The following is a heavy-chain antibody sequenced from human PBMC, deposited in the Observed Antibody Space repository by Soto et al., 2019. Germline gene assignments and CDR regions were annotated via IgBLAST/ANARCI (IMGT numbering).Heavy chain of an antibody. Sequence: ASVKVSCKASGYTFTSYGISWVRQAPGQGLEWMGWISAYNGNTNYAQKLQGRVTMTTDTSTSTAYMELRSLRSDDTAVYYCAREPLYCTNGVCYKPYYYYGTDVWGQGTTVTVSS. V-gene: IGHV1-18*01. CDR1: GYTFTSYG. D-gene: IGHD2-8*01. J-gene: IGHJ6*02. CDR2: ISAYNGNT. CDR3: AREPLYCTNGVCYKPYYYYGTDV.